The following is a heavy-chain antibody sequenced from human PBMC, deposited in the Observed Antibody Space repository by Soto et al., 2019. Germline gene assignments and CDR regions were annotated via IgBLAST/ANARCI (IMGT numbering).Heavy chain of an antibody. CDR1: GDSFTTYL. Sequence: XESLKISCKGSGDSFTTYLVIWVRQMPGKGLDWMGSIDPSDSYTNYSPSFQGHVTVSIDKSISTAYLQWSSLKASDTAMYYCASQGVAPSGHANMEVWGQGTTVTV. CDR2: IDPSDSYT. CDR3: ASQGVAPSGHANMEV. J-gene: IGHJ6*02. V-gene: IGHV5-10-1*01. D-gene: IGHD2-21*01.